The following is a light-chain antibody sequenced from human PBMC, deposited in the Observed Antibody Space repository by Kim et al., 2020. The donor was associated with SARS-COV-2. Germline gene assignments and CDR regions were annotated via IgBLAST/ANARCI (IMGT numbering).Light chain of an antibody. CDR3: IQSKNRPLT. V-gene: IGKV1-39*01. CDR1: KRRSIY. Sequence: ASVVYRVTINSRASKRRSIYLNWYQQRPGKAPKLLIYDVSSWESGVPDRFSGSGSGTDFTLKISSLEAEDVGIYYCIQSKNRPLTFGQGTKVDIK. J-gene: IGKJ1*01. CDR2: DVS.